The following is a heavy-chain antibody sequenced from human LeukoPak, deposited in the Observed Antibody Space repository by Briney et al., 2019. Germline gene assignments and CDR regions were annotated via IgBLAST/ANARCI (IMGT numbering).Heavy chain of an antibody. Sequence: SETLSLTCTVSGGSISSGSYYWSWIRQPAGKGLEWYGRICTSGSTNYNPSLSSQVTISVDKSKNHFSLKLSSVTAADTAVYYCARYYYGSPFDIWGQGTMVTVPS. CDR3: ARYYYGSPFDI. J-gene: IGHJ3*02. D-gene: IGHD3-10*01. V-gene: IGHV4-61*02. CDR2: ICTSGST. CDR1: GGSISSGSYY.